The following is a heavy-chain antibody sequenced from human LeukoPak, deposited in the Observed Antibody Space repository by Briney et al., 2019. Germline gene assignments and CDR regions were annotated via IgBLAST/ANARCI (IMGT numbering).Heavy chain of an antibody. V-gene: IGHV3-23*01. CDR2: ISGSGGST. J-gene: IGHJ4*02. D-gene: IGHD4-17*01. Sequence: PGGSLRLSCVSSGFSFSNYAMSWVRQAPGKGLEWVSSISGSGGSTHYADSVKGRFTISRDKTKNTLYLQMNSLRADDTAVYHCAKERGGDYVRYTHYWGQGTLVTVSS. CDR3: AKERGGDYVRYTHY. CDR1: GFSFSNYA.